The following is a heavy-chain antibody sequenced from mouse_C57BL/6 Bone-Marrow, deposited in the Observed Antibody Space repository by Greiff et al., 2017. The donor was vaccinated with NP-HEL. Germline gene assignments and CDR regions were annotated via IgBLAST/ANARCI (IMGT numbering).Heavy chain of an antibody. J-gene: IGHJ2*01. CDR3: ARGFTTVPHFDY. D-gene: IGHD1-1*01. Sequence: EVKLQESGPGLVKPSQTVFLTCTVTGISITTGNYRWSWLRQFPGNKLEWIGYIYYSGTITYNPSLTSRTTITRDTPKHQFFLEMNSLTAEDTATYYCARGFTTVPHFDYWGQGTTLTVSS. V-gene: IGHV3-5*01. CDR2: IYYSGTI. CDR1: GISITTGNYR.